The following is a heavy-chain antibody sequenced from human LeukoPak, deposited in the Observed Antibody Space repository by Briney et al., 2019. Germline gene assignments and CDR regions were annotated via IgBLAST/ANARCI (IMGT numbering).Heavy chain of an antibody. V-gene: IGHV3-23*01. D-gene: IGHD3/OR15-3a*01. CDR1: GFTFSASP. J-gene: IGHJ5*02. CDR3: AKLEDCWTGYFDNLFDR. Sequence: GGSLRLSCAACGFTFSASPMSWVRQVPGKGLEWVSTISGSGGSTYYADSVKGRFTVSRDNSKNVLHLQMSLLRAEETAVYYCAKLEDCWTGYFDNLFDRWGQGIVVTASS. CDR2: ISGSGGST.